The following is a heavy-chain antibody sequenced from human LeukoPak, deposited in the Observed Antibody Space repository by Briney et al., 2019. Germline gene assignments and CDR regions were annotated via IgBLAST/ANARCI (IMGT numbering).Heavy chain of an antibody. Sequence: SETLSLTCTVSGGSISSGSYYWSWIRQPAGKGLEWIGRIYTSGSTNYNPSLKSRVTISVDTSKNQFSLKLSSVTAADTAVYYYARVGPAAIFYYGMDVWGQGTTVTVSS. V-gene: IGHV4-61*02. D-gene: IGHD2-2*01. CDR3: ARVGPAAIFYYGMDV. CDR1: GGSISSGSYY. CDR2: IYTSGST. J-gene: IGHJ6*02.